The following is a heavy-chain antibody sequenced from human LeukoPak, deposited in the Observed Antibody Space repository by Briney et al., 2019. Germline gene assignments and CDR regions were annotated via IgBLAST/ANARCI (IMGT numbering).Heavy chain of an antibody. J-gene: IGHJ5*02. CDR2: ITDSGGAT. D-gene: IGHD6-13*01. Sequence: PGGSLRLSWAASGFALTDYAISWVRQAPGKGLDWVSAITDSGGATYYADSVKGRFTISRDNSKNTLYLQMNSLRAEDTAVYYCAKVIWVRSSAAGTYFDPWGQGTLVTVSS. V-gene: IGHV3-23*01. CDR1: GFALTDYA. CDR3: AKVIWVRSSAAGTYFDP.